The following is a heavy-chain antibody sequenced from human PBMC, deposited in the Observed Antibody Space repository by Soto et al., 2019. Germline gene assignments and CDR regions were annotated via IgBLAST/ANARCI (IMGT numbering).Heavy chain of an antibody. CDR3: ARVPTP. Sequence: QLQLQESGSGQVKPSQTLSLTCAVSGGSISSGGYSWSWIRQPPGKGLEWIGYIYHSGSTYYNPSLKSRVTISVDRSKNQFSLKLNSVTAADTAVYYCARVPTPWGQGTLVTVSS. CDR1: GGSISSGGYS. J-gene: IGHJ5*02. V-gene: IGHV4-30-2*01. CDR2: IYHSGST.